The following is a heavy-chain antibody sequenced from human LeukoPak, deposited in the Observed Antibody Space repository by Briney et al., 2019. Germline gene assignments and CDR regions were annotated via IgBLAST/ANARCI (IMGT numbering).Heavy chain of an antibody. CDR3: AREQYCSGGSCYSWIYYFDY. D-gene: IGHD2-15*01. Sequence: SVKVSCKASGYTFTSYDINWVRQATGQGLEWMGGIIPIFGTANYAQKFQGRDTITADESTSTAYMELSSLRSEDTAVYYCAREQYCSGGSCYSWIYYFDYWGQGTLVTVSS. V-gene: IGHV1-69*13. J-gene: IGHJ4*02. CDR1: GYTFTSYD. CDR2: IIPIFGTA.